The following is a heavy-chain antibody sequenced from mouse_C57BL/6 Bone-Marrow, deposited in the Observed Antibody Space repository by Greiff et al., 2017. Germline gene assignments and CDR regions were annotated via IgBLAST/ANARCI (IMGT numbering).Heavy chain of an antibody. CDR3: ARSYYYGPMDY. Sequence: EVKLVESGPGMVTPSQSLSLTCTVTGYSITSGYDWHWIRHFPGNKLEWMGYISYSGTPNYNPSLESRISITHDTSKNHFFLKLNSVTTEDTATYYCARSYYYGPMDYWGQGTSVTVSS. CDR2: ISYSGTP. V-gene: IGHV3-1*01. D-gene: IGHD1-1*01. J-gene: IGHJ4*01. CDR1: GYSITSGYD.